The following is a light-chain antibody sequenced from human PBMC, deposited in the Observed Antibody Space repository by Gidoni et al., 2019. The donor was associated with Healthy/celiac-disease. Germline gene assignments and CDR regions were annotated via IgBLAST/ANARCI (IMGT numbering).Light chain of an antibody. CDR2: EAS. CDR1: ENIDHW. J-gene: IGKJ1*01. CDR3: QQNHILWT. V-gene: IGKV1-5*03. Sequence: IQMTQSPSTLSASVGDRVTITCRASENIDHWFAWYQQKPGKAPNRLMYEASTLEDGVPSRFSGSGSGTDFTLTISSLQADDFATYFCQQNHILWTFGQGTKVDI.